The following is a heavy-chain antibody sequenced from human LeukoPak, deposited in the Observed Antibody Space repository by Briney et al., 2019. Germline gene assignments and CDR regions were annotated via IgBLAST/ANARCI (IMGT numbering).Heavy chain of an antibody. CDR2: ISGRGGST. J-gene: IGHJ4*02. CDR1: GFTFSSCA. Sequence: PGGSLRLSCAASGFTFSSCAMSWVRQAPGKGLAWVSAISGRGGSTYYADSVKGRFTISRDNSKNTLYLQMNSLRAEDTAVYYCAKGVDCSGGSCYSLFDYWGQGTLVTVSS. CDR3: AKGVDCSGGSCYSLFDY. V-gene: IGHV3-23*01. D-gene: IGHD2-15*01.